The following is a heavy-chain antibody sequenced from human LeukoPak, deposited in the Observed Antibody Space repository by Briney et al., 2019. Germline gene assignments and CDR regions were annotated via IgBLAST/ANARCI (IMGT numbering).Heavy chain of an antibody. CDR2: INHSGST. D-gene: IGHD3-10*01. V-gene: IGHV4-34*01. CDR1: GGSFSGYY. J-gene: IGHJ4*02. Sequence: PSETLSLTCAVYGGSFSGYYWSWIRQPPGKGLEWIGEINHSGSTNYNPSLKSRVTISVDTSKNQFSLKLSSVTAADTAVYCCARFPYYYGPYYFDYWGQGTLVTVSS. CDR3: ARFPYYYGPYYFDY.